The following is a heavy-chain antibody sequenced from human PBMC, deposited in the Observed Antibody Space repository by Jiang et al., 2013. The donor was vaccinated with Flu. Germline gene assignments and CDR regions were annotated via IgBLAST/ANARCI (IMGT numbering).Heavy chain of an antibody. V-gene: IGHV1-18*04. J-gene: IGHJ4*02. CDR2: ISGYSGHT. CDR1: GYTFTNYG. CDR3: AREGYREVDY. D-gene: IGHD5-18*01. Sequence: EVKKPGASIKVSCKTSGYTFTNYGVTWVRQAPGQGLEWIGWISGYSGHTDYAQKFQGRVTMTTDTATSTASMELRSLTSGDTAVYFCAREGYREVDYWGQGTRVTVSS.